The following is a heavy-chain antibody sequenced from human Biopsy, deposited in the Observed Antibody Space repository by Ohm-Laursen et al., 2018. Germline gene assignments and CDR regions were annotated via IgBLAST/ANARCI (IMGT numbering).Heavy chain of an antibody. J-gene: IGHJ6*02. V-gene: IGHV4-34*01. D-gene: IGHD3-16*01. Sequence: SETLSLTWAVYGGSFSGYYWSWIRQPTGKGLEWIGEINHRGSTNYNPSLKSRVTISVDTSKNQFSLKLRSVTAADTAVYYCARAVDYYDPYYYYGLDVWGQGTTVTVSS. CDR2: INHRGST. CDR1: GGSFSGYY. CDR3: ARAVDYYDPYYYYGLDV.